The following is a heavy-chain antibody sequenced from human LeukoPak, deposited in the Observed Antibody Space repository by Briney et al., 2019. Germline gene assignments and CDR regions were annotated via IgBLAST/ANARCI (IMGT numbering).Heavy chain of an antibody. V-gene: IGHV3-7*01. Sequence: GGSLRLSCAASGFTFSSYWMSWVRQAPGKGLEWVANIKQDGSEKYYVDSVKGRFTISRDNAKNSLYLQMNRLRAEDTAVYYCARADGDYDPHWFDPWGQGTLVTVSS. D-gene: IGHD4-17*01. CDR3: ARADGDYDPHWFDP. CDR1: GFTFSSYW. CDR2: IKQDGSEK. J-gene: IGHJ5*02.